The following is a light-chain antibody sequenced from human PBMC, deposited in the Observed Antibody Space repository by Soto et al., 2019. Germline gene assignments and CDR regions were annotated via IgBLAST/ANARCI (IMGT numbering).Light chain of an antibody. Sequence: EIVLTQSPGTLSLSPGERATLSCRASQSVSSNFLAWYQQKPGQAPRLLIYGASSRATAIPDRFSGSGSGTDFTLTISRLEPEDFAVYYCQQYSSLPRVTFGQGTRLEIK. CDR1: QSVSSNF. J-gene: IGKJ5*01. V-gene: IGKV3-20*01. CDR3: QQYSSLPRVT. CDR2: GAS.